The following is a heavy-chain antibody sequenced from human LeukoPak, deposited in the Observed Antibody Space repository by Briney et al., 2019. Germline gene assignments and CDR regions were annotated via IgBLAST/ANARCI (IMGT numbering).Heavy chain of an antibody. CDR2: INQSGST. Sequence: SETLSLTCAVYGGSFSGYYWSWIRQPPGKGLEWIGEINQSGSTNYNPSLKSRVTISLDTSKNQFSLKLSSVTAADTAVYYCARGPYYDSSGYCVVWGQGTLVTVSS. J-gene: IGHJ4*02. CDR1: GGSFSGYY. CDR3: ARGPYYDSSGYCVV. V-gene: IGHV4-34*01. D-gene: IGHD3-22*01.